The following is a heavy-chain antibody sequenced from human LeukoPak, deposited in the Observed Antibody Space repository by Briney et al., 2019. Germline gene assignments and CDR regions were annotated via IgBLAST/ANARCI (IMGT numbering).Heavy chain of an antibody. CDR2: IKHSGTT. D-gene: IGHD2/OR15-2a*01. CDR1: GGSISSDDYS. Sequence: PSETLSLTCAVSGGSISSDDYSWSWIRQPPGKGLEWSGDIKHSGTTYYNPSLKSRVTISVDRSKNQFSLKLSTVTAADTAAYYCARSLKLRGTTFDYWGQGTLVTVSS. V-gene: IGHV4-30-2*01. J-gene: IGHJ4*02. CDR3: ARSLKLRGTTFDY.